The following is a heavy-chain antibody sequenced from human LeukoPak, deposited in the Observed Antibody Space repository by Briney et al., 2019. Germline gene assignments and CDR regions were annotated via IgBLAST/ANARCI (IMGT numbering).Heavy chain of an antibody. CDR2: INPNSGGT. V-gene: IGHV1-2*02. CDR1: GYTFTSYA. D-gene: IGHD4-17*01. CDR3: ARDRGDYPRYYYYMDV. Sequence: GASVKVSCKASGYTFTSYAMNWVRQAPGQGLEWMGWINPNSGGTNYAQKFQGRVTMTRDTSISTAYMELSRLRSDDTAVYYCARDRGDYPRYYYYMDVWGKGTTVTVSS. J-gene: IGHJ6*03.